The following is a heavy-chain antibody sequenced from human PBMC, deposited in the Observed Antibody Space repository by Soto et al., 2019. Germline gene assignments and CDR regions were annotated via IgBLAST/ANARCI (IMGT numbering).Heavy chain of an antibody. V-gene: IGHV4-34*01. CDR1: GGSFSGYY. J-gene: IGHJ5*02. Sequence: SETLSLTCAVYGGSFSGYYWSWIRQPPGKGLEWIGEINHSGSTNYNPSLKSRVTISVDTSKNQFSLKLSSVTAADTAVYYCARGAGRQQLGNWFDPWGQGTRVTVSS. D-gene: IGHD6-13*01. CDR2: INHSGST. CDR3: ARGAGRQQLGNWFDP.